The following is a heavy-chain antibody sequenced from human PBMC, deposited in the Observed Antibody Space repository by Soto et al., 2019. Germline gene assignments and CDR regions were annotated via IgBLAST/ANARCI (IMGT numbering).Heavy chain of an antibody. V-gene: IGHV6-1*01. Sequence: SPTLSLTCAISGDSVSSNSAAWNWIRQSPSRGLEWLGRTYYRSKWYNDYAVSVKSRITINPDTSKNQFSLQLNSVTPEDTAVYYCARGPTLVLRYFDWSNYYFDYWGQGTLVTVSS. CDR3: ARGPTLVLRYFDWSNYYFDY. D-gene: IGHD3-9*01. CDR2: TYYRSKWYN. CDR1: GDSVSSNSAA. J-gene: IGHJ4*02.